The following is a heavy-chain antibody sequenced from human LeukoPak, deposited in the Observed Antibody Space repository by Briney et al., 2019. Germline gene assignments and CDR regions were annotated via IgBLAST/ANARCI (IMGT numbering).Heavy chain of an antibody. V-gene: IGHV4-59*13. D-gene: IGHD3-16*01. Sequence: SETLSLTCTVSGASISDYYWSWIRQPPGEGLEWIGYIYYTGNFNYNPSLKSRVTISLDTSKNQFSLKLTSVTAADTAMYYCAKIGAGGAWFDPWGQGTLVTVSS. CDR1: GASISDYY. CDR2: IYYTGNF. J-gene: IGHJ5*02. CDR3: AKIGAGGAWFDP.